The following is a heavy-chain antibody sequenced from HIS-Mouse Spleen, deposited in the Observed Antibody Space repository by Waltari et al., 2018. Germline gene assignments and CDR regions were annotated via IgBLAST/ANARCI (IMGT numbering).Heavy chain of an antibody. CDR2: IYYSGST. V-gene: IGHV4-39*07. CDR3: AREIPYSSSWYDWYFDL. CDR1: GGSISSSSYY. J-gene: IGHJ2*01. Sequence: QLQLQESGPGLVKPSETLSLTCPVSGGSISSSSYYWGWNRQPPGKGLEWNGSIYYSGSTYYNPSLKSRVTISVDTSKNQFSLKLSSVTAADTAVYYCAREIPYSSSWYDWYFDLWGRGTLVTVSS. D-gene: IGHD6-13*01.